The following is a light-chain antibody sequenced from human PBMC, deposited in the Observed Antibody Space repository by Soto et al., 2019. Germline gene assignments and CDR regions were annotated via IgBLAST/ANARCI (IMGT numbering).Light chain of an antibody. CDR2: GAS. Sequence: ENLFTPSPSLPSFSPGGKATPPRRASQSVSNDFLAWYQQKPGQAPRLLIYGASTRATDVPDRSSGSGSGADFTLSISRLEPEDFAVYYCQQYGSSRITFGQGTRLEIK. CDR1: QSVSNDF. CDR3: QQYGSSRIT. V-gene: IGKV3-20*01. J-gene: IGKJ5*01.